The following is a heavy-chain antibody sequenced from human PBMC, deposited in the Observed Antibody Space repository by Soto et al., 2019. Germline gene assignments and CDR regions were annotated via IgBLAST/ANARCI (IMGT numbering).Heavy chain of an antibody. V-gene: IGHV1-3*01. CDR2: INAGNGNT. CDR3: AGVGSGYDSEGPYYYYGMDV. Sequence: QVQLVQSGAEVKKPGASVKVSCKASGYTFTSYAMHWVRQAPGQRLEWLGWINAGNGNTKYSQKFQGRVTITRDTSASTAYMELSSPRSEDASVYYCAGVGSGYDSEGPYYYYGMDVGGQGTTVTVSS. J-gene: IGHJ6*02. CDR1: GYTFTSYA. D-gene: IGHD5-12*01.